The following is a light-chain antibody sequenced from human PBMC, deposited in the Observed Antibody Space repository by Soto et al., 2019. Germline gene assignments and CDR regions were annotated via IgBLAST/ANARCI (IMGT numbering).Light chain of an antibody. CDR2: DAS. CDR3: HQRQSWPRT. J-gene: IGKJ1*01. CDR1: QSISIN. Sequence: EILLTQSRGTLSVSPAYRLTLSCRASQSISINLAWYQHKPGQAPRLLIYDASNRATGIPARFSGSGSGTDFTLTISDVEPEDFAVYYCHQRQSWPRTFGQGTKVDIK. V-gene: IGKV3-11*01.